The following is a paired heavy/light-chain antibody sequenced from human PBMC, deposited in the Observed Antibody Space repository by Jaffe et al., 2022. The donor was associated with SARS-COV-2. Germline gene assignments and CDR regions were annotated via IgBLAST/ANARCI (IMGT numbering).Light chain of an antibody. CDR3: QQYYSTPRVT. CDR1: QSVLYSSNNKNY. Sequence: DIVMTQSPDSLAVSLGERATINCKSSQSVLYSSNNKNYLAWYQQKPGQPPKLLIYWASTRESGVPDRFSGSGSGTDFTLTISSLQAEDVAVYYCQQYYSTPRVTFGQGTKLEIK. J-gene: IGKJ2*01. V-gene: IGKV4-1*01. CDR2: WAS.
Heavy chain of an antibody. D-gene: IGHD6-19*01. V-gene: IGHV3-23*01. J-gene: IGHJ4*02. CDR3: AKVSRSMDSSGWYQPLKY. CDR2: ISGSGGST. Sequence: EVQLLESGGGLVQPGGSLRLSCAASGFTFSSYAMSWVRQAPGKGLEWVSAISGSGGSTYYADSVKGRFTISRDNSKNTLYLQMNSLRAEDTAVYYCAKVSRSMDSSGWYQPLKYWGQGTLVTVSS. CDR1: GFTFSSYA.